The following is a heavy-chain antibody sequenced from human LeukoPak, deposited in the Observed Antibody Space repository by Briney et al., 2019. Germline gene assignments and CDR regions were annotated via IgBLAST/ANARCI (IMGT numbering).Heavy chain of an antibody. CDR1: GFTFSNYA. J-gene: IGHJ4*02. CDR3: AKKAHYDAYAKYFDY. Sequence: GGSLRLSCAASGFTFSNYAMSWVRQAPGKGLEWVSILSDSGVYTYYADSVKGRFTISRDNSNNMLYLQMNSLRAEDTAVYYCAKKAHYDAYAKYFDYWGQGTLVTVSS. V-gene: IGHV3-23*01. CDR2: LSDSGVYT. D-gene: IGHD4-17*01.